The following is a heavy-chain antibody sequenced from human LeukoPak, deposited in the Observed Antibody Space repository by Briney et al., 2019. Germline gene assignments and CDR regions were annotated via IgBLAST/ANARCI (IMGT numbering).Heavy chain of an antibody. CDR3: ARDFEGITIFGVVTASNVGY. D-gene: IGHD3-3*01. J-gene: IGHJ4*02. CDR1: GYTFTSYY. CDR2: INPSGGST. V-gene: IGHV1-46*01. Sequence: GASVKVSCKASGYTFTSYYMHWVRQAPGQGLEWMGIINPSGGSTSYAQKFQGRVTMTRDMSTSTVYMELSSLRSEDTAVYYCARDFEGITIFGVVTASNVGYWGQGTLVTVSS.